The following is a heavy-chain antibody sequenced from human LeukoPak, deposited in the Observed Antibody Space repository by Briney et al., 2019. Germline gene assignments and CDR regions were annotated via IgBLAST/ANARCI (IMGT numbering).Heavy chain of an antibody. CDR1: GFTFSSYA. V-gene: IGHV3-23*01. D-gene: IGHD2-2*01. Sequence: GGSLRLSCAASGFTFSSYAMSWVRQAPGKGLEWVSVISGSGGSTYYADSVKGRFTISRDNSKNTLYLQMNSLRAEDTAVYYCARVGGSGYCSSTSCYGNYYYGMDVWGQGTTVTVSS. CDR3: ARVGGSGYCSSTSCYGNYYYGMDV. CDR2: ISGSGGST. J-gene: IGHJ6*02.